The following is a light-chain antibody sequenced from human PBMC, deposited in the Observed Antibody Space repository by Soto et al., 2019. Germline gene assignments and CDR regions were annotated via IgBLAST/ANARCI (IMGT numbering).Light chain of an antibody. Sequence: EIVMTQSPSTLSVSPGERATLSCRASQTVSSSYLAWYQQKLGQAPRLLIYGASSRATGIPDRFSGSGSGTDFTLTISRLEPEDFAVYFCQHYGTFGQGTKVDIK. CDR2: GAS. J-gene: IGKJ1*01. CDR1: QTVSSSY. V-gene: IGKV3-20*01. CDR3: QHYGT.